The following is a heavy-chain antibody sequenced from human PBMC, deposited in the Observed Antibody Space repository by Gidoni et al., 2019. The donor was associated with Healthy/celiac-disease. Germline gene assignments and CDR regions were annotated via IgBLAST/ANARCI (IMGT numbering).Heavy chain of an antibody. CDR1: GGSTSSGDYY. CDR3: ARGLWVEDAFDI. D-gene: IGHD3-10*01. CDR2: IYYSGST. V-gene: IGHV4-30-4*01. J-gene: IGHJ3*02. Sequence: QVQLQESGPGLVKPSQTLSLPCTVSGGSTSSGDYYWSWIRQPPGKGLEWIGYIYYSGSTYYNPSLKSRVTISVDTSKNQFSLKLSSVTAADTAVYYCARGLWVEDAFDIWGQGTMVTVSS.